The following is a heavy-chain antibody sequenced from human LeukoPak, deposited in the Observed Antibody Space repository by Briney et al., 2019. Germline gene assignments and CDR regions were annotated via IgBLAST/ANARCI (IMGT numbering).Heavy chain of an antibody. J-gene: IGHJ4*02. CDR1: EFTFSSYS. CDR2: VNGDGSDK. CDR3: ARAVPGSLDY. V-gene: IGHV3-74*01. Sequence: GGSLRLSCAASEFTFSSYSMNWVRQAPGKGLVWVSHVNGDGSDKRYADSVKGRFTISRDNAQSTVWLQMNSLRAEDTAIYYCARAVPGSLDYWGLGTLVSVSS. D-gene: IGHD2-2*01.